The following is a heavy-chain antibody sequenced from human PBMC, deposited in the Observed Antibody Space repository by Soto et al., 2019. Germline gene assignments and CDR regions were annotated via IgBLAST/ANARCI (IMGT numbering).Heavy chain of an antibody. CDR1: GGSFSGYY. D-gene: IGHD3-3*01. CDR2: INHSGST. J-gene: IGHJ5*02. V-gene: IGHV4-34*01. Sequence: PSETLSLTXAVYGGSFSGYYWSWIRQPPGKGLEWIGEINHSGSTNYNPSLKSRVTISVDTSKNQFSLKLSSVTAADTAVYYCARRGVFGVVKGGLDPWGQGTLVTVSS. CDR3: ARRGVFGVVKGGLDP.